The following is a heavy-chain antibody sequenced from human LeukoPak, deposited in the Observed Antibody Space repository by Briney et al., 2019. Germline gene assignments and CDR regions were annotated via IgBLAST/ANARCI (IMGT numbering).Heavy chain of an antibody. CDR2: MQQDGSEK. J-gene: IGHJ3*02. V-gene: IGHV3-7*04. D-gene: IGHD6-25*01. Sequence: GGSLRLSCAASGFTYSRYCILWVRQAPGKGLEWVANMQQDGSEKYYVDSVKGRFTISRDNAKNSLYLQMNSLRAEDTAVYYCAKGLHAAFDIPGQGTMVTVSS. CDR3: AKGLHAAFDI. CDR1: GFTYSRYC.